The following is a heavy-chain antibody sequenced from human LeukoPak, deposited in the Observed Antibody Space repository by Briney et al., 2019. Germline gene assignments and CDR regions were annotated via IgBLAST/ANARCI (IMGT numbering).Heavy chain of an antibody. CDR1: GFIFSTYW. Sequence: GGSLRLSCAASGFIFSTYWMTWVRQAPGKGLEWVANIDQNGSEKYYVDSVKGRFTISRDNAKNSLYLQMNSLRAEDTAVYYCVRDRGERWLHFWGQGTLVTVSS. CDR2: IDQNGSEK. CDR3: VRDRGERWLHF. J-gene: IGHJ4*02. D-gene: IGHD5-24*01. V-gene: IGHV3-7*01.